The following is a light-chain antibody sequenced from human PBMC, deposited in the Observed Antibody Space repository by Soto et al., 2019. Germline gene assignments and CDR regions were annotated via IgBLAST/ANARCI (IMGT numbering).Light chain of an antibody. V-gene: IGKV1-12*01. CDR2: AAS. CDR3: QQANSFPRT. J-gene: IGKJ1*01. CDR1: QGINNW. Sequence: DIQMTQSPSSVSASVGDRVTITCRASQGINNWLTWYQQKPGKAPNLLIYAASTLHSGVPSRFRGSGSGTDFTLTISSLQPEDFATYYCQQANSFPRTFGQGTKVEI.